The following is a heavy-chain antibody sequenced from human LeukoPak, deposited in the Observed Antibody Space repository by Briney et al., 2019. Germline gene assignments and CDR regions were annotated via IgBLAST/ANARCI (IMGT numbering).Heavy chain of an antibody. Sequence: ASVKVSCKASGYTFTSYDINWVRQAPGQGLEWMGWMNPNSGNTGYAQKFHGRVTMTRNTSISTAYMELSSLRSEDTAVYYCARKYRTSNWFDPWGQGTLVTVSS. CDR2: MNPNSGNT. CDR1: GYTFTSYD. CDR3: ARKYRTSNWFDP. D-gene: IGHD2-8*01. J-gene: IGHJ5*02. V-gene: IGHV1-8*01.